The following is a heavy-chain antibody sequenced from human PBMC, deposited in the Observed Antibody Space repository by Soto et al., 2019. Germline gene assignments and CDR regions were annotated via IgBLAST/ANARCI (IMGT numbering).Heavy chain of an antibody. CDR1: GFTFSSYD. D-gene: IGHD2-2*01. Sequence: EVQLVESGGGLVQPGGSLRLSCAASGFTFSSYDMHWVRQATGKGLEWVSAIGTAGDTYYPGSVKGRFTITSENSKNSLYLQMNSLSAGDTAVYYCARGSQDCSSTSCYGGYYYYMDVWGKGTTVTVSS. CDR3: ARGSQDCSSTSCYGGYYYYMDV. CDR2: IGTAGDT. J-gene: IGHJ6*03. V-gene: IGHV3-13*01.